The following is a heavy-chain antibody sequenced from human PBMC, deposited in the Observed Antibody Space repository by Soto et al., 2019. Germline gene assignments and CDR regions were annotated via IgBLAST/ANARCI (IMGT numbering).Heavy chain of an antibody. J-gene: IGHJ4*02. CDR3: AEGGRAVFCFSPPPPRLDY. V-gene: IGHV3-30*18. CDR1: GFTFSSYG. D-gene: IGHD3-9*01. CDR2: ISYDGSNK. Sequence: QVQLVESGGGVVQPGRSLRLSCAASGFTFSSYGMHWVRQAPGKGLEWVAVISYDGSNKYYADSVKGRFTISRDNSKNTLYLQMNRLRAEYTAVYYFAEGGRAVFCFSPPPPRLDYWGQGTLVTVSS.